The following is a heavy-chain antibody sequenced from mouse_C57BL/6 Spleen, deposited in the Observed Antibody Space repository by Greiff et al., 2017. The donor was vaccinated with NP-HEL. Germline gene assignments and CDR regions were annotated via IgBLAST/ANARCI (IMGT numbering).Heavy chain of an antibody. D-gene: IGHD1-1*01. CDR2: IDPEDGDT. CDR3: TTDYYGSSYVDYAMDY. V-gene: IGHV14-1*01. Sequence: VQLKESGAELVRPGASVKLSCTASGFNIKDYYMHWVKQRPEQGLEWIGRIDPEDGDTEYAPKFQGKATMTADTSSNTAYLQLSSLTSEDTAVYYCTTDYYGSSYVDYAMDYWGQGTSVTVSS. CDR1: GFNIKDYY. J-gene: IGHJ4*01.